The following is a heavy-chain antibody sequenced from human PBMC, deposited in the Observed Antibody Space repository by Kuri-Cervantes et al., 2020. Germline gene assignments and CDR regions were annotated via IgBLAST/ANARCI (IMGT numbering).Heavy chain of an antibody. J-gene: IGHJ3*02. V-gene: IGHV4-4*07. CDR2: IYTSGST. Sequence: GSLRLSCTVSGGSISSYYWSWIRQPAGKGLEWVGRIYTSGSTNYNPSLKSRVTMSVDTSKNQFSLKLSSVTAADTAVYYCARAPGSRGVVPAAFDIWGQGTMVTVSS. D-gene: IGHD2-2*01. CDR1: GGSISSYY. CDR3: ARAPGSRGVVPAAFDI.